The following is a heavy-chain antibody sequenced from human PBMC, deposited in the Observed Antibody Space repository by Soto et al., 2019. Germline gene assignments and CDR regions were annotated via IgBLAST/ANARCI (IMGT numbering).Heavy chain of an antibody. CDR2: ITGGNNT. J-gene: IGHJ4*02. D-gene: IGHD3-22*01. CDR3: ARGRLFNDY. V-gene: IGHV1-3*01. CDR1: GYTFTSYA. Sequence: QVHLVQSGAEVRKPGASVKISFRASGYTFTSYAIHWVRLAPGHGLEWMGWITGGNNTKYSQTFMGRVSIRSDTSASTAYMELSSLRSEDTALYFCARGRLFNDYWGQGTLVTVSS.